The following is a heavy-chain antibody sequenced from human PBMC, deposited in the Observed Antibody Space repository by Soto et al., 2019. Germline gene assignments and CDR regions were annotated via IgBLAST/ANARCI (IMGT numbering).Heavy chain of an antibody. V-gene: IGHV1-3*01. J-gene: IGHJ6*02. D-gene: IGHD1-26*01. Sequence: VASVTVSCKASGYTFTNYDINWVRQATGQGLEWMGWINAGNGNTKYSQKFQGRVTITRDTSASTAYMELSSLRSEDTAVYYCARWDLYGMDVWGQGTTVTVSS. CDR3: ARWDLYGMDV. CDR1: GYTFTNYD. CDR2: INAGNGNT.